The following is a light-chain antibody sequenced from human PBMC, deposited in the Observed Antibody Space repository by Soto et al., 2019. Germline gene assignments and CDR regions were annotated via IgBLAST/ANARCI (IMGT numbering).Light chain of an antibody. CDR3: QQYGGSRWT. J-gene: IGKJ1*01. V-gene: IGKV3-20*01. CDR1: QSVSSTY. Sequence: EIVLTQSPGTLSLSPGERATLSCRASQSVSSTYLAWYQQKPGQAPRLLIYGASNRATGIPDRFSGSGSGTAFTLTISRLEPEDFAVYYCQQYGGSRWTFGQGTRV. CDR2: GAS.